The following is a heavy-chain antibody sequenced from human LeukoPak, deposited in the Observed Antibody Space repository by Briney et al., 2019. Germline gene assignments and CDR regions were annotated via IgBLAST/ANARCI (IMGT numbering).Heavy chain of an antibody. CDR2: INHSGST. CDR1: GGSFSGYY. V-gene: IGHV4-34*01. D-gene: IGHD2-2*01. Sequence: SETLSLTCAVYGGSFSGYYWSWIRRPPGKGLEWIGEINHSGSTNYNPSLKSRVTISVDTSKNQFSLKLSSVTAADTAVYYCARGPYQLPPSLDYWGQGTLVTVSS. J-gene: IGHJ4*02. CDR3: ARGPYQLPPSLDY.